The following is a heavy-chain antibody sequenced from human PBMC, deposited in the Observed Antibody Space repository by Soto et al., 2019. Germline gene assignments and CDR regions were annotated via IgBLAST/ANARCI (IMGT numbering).Heavy chain of an antibody. D-gene: IGHD2-21*02. CDR3: ARSIVVVTALDY. V-gene: IGHV1-3*05. Sequence: QVQLVQSGAEEKKPGASVKVSCKASGYTFTSYARLWGRQAPGQRLEWMGWINAGNGNTKYSQKFQGRVTITRDTSASTAYMELSSLRSEDTAVYYCARSIVVVTALDYWGQGTLVTVSS. CDR1: GYTFTSYA. CDR2: INAGNGNT. J-gene: IGHJ4*02.